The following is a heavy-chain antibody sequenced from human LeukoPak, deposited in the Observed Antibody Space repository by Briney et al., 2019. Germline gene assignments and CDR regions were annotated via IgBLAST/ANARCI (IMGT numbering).Heavy chain of an antibody. J-gene: IGHJ6*02. D-gene: IGHD2/OR15-2a*01. V-gene: IGHV1-3*01. Sequence: ASVKLSCKASGYTFTSHALHWARQAPGEGLEWMAWINGATGNTEYSQKFQARVTITRDTSASTAYMELSSLRSEDTAVYYCARSIIIVPNTSYYYYYMDVWGQGTTVTVSS. CDR2: INGATGNT. CDR3: ARSIIIVPNTSYYYYYMDV. CDR1: GYTFTSHA.